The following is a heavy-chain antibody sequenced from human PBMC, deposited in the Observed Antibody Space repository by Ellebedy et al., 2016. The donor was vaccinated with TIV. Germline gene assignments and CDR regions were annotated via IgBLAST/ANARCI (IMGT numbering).Heavy chain of an antibody. Sequence: GGSLRLSCAASGFTFSSYWMYWVRQGPGKGLEWVSAISGSGANTYYADFVKGRSTISRDNSKSTVYLQMNSLRAEDTAVYYCAKDRNNYGGAPYNGLDIWGQGTTVTVSS. J-gene: IGHJ6*02. CDR3: AKDRNNYGGAPYNGLDI. CDR2: ISGSGANT. V-gene: IGHV3-23*01. CDR1: GFTFSSYW. D-gene: IGHD1/OR15-1a*01.